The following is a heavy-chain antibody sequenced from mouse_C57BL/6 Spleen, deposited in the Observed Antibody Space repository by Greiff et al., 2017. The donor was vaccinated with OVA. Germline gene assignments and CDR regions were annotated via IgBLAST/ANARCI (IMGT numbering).Heavy chain of an antibody. CDR1: GFSLTSYG. D-gene: IGHD2-4*01. CDR3: ARHHYDYDGWFAY. J-gene: IGHJ3*01. CDR2: IWSDGST. V-gene: IGHV2-6-1*01. Sequence: VQGVESGPGLVAPSQSLSITCTVSGFSLTSYGVHWVRQPPGKGLEWLVVIWSDGSTTYNSALKSRLSISKDNSKSQVFLKMNSLQTDDTAMYYCARHHYDYDGWFAYWGQGTLVTVSA.